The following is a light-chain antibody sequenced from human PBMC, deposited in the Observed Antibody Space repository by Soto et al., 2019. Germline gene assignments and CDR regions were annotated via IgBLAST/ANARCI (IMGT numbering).Light chain of an antibody. CDR2: SAS. CDR3: QEYVIWPPTFT. CDR1: QSVSSN. J-gene: IGKJ2*01. Sequence: IVMTQSPGTLSVSPGERVTLSCRASQSVSSNLAWYQQKPGQAPRPLIYSASNRATGLPARFSGSGSGTEFTLDITWLQSEDFAVSFFQEYVIWPPTFTCGQGTKLEI. V-gene: IGKV3-15*01.